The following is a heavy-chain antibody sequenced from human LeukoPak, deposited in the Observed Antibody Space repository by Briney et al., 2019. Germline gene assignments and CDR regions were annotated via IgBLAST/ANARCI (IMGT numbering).Heavy chain of an antibody. CDR2: INHNGNVN. CDR3: ARGGGLDV. CDR1: GFTFSSYW. Sequence: GGSLRLSCAASGFTFSSYWMNWARQAPGKGLEWVASINHNGNVNYYVDSVKGRFTISRDNAKNSLYLQMSNLRAEDTDVYFCARGGGLDVWGQGTTVTVSS. V-gene: IGHV3-7*03. D-gene: IGHD3-16*01. J-gene: IGHJ6*02.